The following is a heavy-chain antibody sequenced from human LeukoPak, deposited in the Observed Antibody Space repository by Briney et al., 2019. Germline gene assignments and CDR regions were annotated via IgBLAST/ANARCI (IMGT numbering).Heavy chain of an antibody. CDR2: IYYSGST. CDR3: AGSDYYDSSGYYPWD. V-gene: IGHV4-59*01. D-gene: IGHD3-22*01. J-gene: IGHJ4*02. CDR1: GGSISSYY. Sequence: KTSETLSLTCTVSGGSISSYYWSWIRQPPGKGLEGIGYIYYSGSTNYNPSLKSRVTISVDTSKNQFSLKLSSVTAADTAVYYCAGSDYYDSSGYYPWDWGQGTLVTVSS.